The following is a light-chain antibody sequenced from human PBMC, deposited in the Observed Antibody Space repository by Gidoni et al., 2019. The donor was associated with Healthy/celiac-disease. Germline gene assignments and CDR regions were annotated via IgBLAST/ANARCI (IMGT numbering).Light chain of an antibody. V-gene: IGLV1-44*01. CDR3: AAWEDSLNGV. CDR1: SPTIRSNP. J-gene: IGLJ3*02. CDR2: SNN. Sequence: QSVLTQPPPASGTPGQRVTISCSGSSPTIRSNPANWYPQLPGTAPNRLIYSNNRRPSGGPVRFSGSKSGTSASLAISGLQSEDEADYYCAAWEDSLNGVFGGGTKLTVL.